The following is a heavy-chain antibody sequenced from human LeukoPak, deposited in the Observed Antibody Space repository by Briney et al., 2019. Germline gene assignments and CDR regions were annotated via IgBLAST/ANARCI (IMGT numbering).Heavy chain of an antibody. CDR1: GFTFSSYA. D-gene: IGHD1-26*01. CDR3: ARGHPTVKELHLDY. CDR2: ISYDGSNQ. Sequence: GRSLRLSCAASGFTFSSYAMHWVRQTPGKGLEWVAVISYDGSNQYYADSLSGRFTISRDNSENTLFLQMNSLRAEDTAVYYCARGHPTVKELHLDYWGQGTLLTVSS. J-gene: IGHJ4*02. V-gene: IGHV3-30*01.